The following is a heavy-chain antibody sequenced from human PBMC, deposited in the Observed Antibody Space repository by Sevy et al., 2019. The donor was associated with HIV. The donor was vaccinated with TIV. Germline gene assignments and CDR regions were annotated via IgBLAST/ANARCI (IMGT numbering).Heavy chain of an antibody. CDR2: ISGSGGST. V-gene: IGHV3-23*01. Sequence: GGSLRLSCAASGFTFSSYAMSWVRQAPGKGLEWVSAISGSGGSTYYADSVKGRFTISRDNSKNTLYLQMNSLRAEDTAVYYCAKALIWSGDYTDIYFDYWGQGTLVTVSS. D-gene: IGHD3-3*01. J-gene: IGHJ4*02. CDR1: GFTFSSYA. CDR3: AKALIWSGDYTDIYFDY.